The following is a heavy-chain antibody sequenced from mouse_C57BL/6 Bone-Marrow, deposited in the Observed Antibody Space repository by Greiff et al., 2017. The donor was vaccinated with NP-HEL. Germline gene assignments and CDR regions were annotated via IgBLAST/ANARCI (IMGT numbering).Heavy chain of an antibody. J-gene: IGHJ4*01. D-gene: IGHD2-1*01. CDR2: IRLKSDNYAT. Sequence: EVQGVESGGGLVQPGGSMKLSCVASGFTFSNYWMNWVRQSPEKGLEWVAQIRLKSDNYATHYAESVKGRFTISRDDSKSSVYLQMNNLRAEDTGIYYCKTTHYYAMDYWGQGTSVTVSS. CDR1: GFTFSNYW. V-gene: IGHV6-3*01. CDR3: KTTHYYAMDY.